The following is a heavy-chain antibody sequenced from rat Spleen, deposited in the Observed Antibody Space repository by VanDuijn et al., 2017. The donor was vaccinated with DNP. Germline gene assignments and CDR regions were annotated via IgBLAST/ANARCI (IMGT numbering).Heavy chain of an antibody. CDR1: GYSITSNY. J-gene: IGHJ2*01. D-gene: IGHD1-9*01. Sequence: EVQLQASGPGLVKPSQSLSLTCSVTGYSITSNYWGWIRKFPGNKMEWMGYINYSGSTGYNPSLKSRISITRDTSKNQFLLQLSSVTTEDTATYYCARWNYYGYNGFDYWGQGVMVTVSS. V-gene: IGHV3-1*01. CDR2: INYSGST. CDR3: ARWNYYGYNGFDY.